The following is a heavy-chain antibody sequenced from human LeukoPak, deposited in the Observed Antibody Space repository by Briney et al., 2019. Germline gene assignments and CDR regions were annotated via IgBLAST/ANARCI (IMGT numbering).Heavy chain of an antibody. V-gene: IGHV1-18*01. D-gene: IGHD3-10*01. CDR1: GYTLTSYG. J-gene: IGHJ6*03. CDR2: ISAYNGNT. CDR3: ARDSHEGSGSYSYYYMDV. Sequence: ASVKVSCKASGYTLTSYGISWVRQAPGQGLEWMGWISAYNGNTNYAQKLQGRVTMTTDTSTSTAYMELRSLRSDDTAVYYCARDSHEGSGSYSYYYMDVWGKGTTVTISS.